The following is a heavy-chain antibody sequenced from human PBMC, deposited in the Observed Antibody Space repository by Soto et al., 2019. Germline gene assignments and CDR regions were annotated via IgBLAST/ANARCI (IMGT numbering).Heavy chain of an antibody. D-gene: IGHD3-9*01. Sequence: GGSLRLSCAASGFTVSSNYMSWVRQAPGKGLEWVSVIYSGGSTYYADSVKGRFTISRHNSKNTLYLQMNSLRAEDTAVYYCARVLRGYYYYMDVWGKGTTVTVSS. V-gene: IGHV3-53*04. J-gene: IGHJ6*03. CDR3: ARVLRGYYYYMDV. CDR1: GFTVSSNY. CDR2: IYSGGST.